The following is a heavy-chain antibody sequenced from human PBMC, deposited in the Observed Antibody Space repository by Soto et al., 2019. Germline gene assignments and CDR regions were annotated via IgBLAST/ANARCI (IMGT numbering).Heavy chain of an antibody. D-gene: IGHD1-26*01. CDR1: GYTFTSYY. CDR3: ARTRWERLSYYYYGMDV. J-gene: IGHJ6*02. V-gene: IGHV1-46*01. Sequence: ASVKVSCKASGYTFTSYYMHWVRQAPGQGLEWMGIINPSGGSTSYAQKFQGRVTMTRDTSTSTVYMELSSLSSEDTAVYYCARTRWERLSYYYYGMDVWGQGTTVTVSS. CDR2: INPSGGST.